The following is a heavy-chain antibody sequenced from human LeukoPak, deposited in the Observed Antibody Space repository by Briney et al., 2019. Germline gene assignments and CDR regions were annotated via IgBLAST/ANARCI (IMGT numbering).Heavy chain of an antibody. CDR3: ARASVVVTTRFDY. CDR1: GYTFTSFY. Sequence: ASVKVSCTTSGYTFTSFYMHWVRQAPGQGLEWMGIINPSAGTTGYAQKFQGRVTMTRNTSTSTVYVELSSLRSEDTAVYYCARASVVVTTRFDYWGQGTLVTVSS. V-gene: IGHV1-46*01. J-gene: IGHJ4*02. D-gene: IGHD2-21*02. CDR2: INPSAGTT.